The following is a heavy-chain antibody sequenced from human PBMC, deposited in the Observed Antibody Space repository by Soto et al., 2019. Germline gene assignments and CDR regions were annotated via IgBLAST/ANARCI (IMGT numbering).Heavy chain of an antibody. V-gene: IGHV4-61*01. J-gene: IGHJ6*02. CDR2: IYYSGST. D-gene: IGHD2-2*02. Sequence: PSETLSPTCTVSGGSVSSGSYYWSWIRQPPGKGLEWIGYIYYSGSTNYNPSLKSRVTISVDTSKNQFSLKLSSVTAADTAVYYCASVTRTCISTSCYRYYYGMDVWGQGTLVTVSS. CDR1: GGSVSSGSYY. CDR3: ASVTRTCISTSCYRYYYGMDV.